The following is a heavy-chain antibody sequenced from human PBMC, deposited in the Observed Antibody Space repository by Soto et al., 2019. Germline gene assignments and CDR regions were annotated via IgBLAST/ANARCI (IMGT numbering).Heavy chain of an antibody. J-gene: IGHJ6*02. Sequence: SVKVSCKASGGTFSSYTISWVRQAPGQGLEWMGRITPILGIANYAQKFQGRVTITADKSTSTAYMELSSLRSEDTAVYYCARPGIAAARWNYYYGMDVWGQGTTGTVSS. CDR2: ITPILGIA. D-gene: IGHD6-13*01. V-gene: IGHV1-69*02. CDR3: ARPGIAAARWNYYYGMDV. CDR1: GGTFSSYT.